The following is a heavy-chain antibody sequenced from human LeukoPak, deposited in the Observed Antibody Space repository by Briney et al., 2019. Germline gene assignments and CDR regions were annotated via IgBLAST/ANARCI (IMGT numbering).Heavy chain of an antibody. CDR2: VDYSGST. V-gene: IGHV4-30-4*08. D-gene: IGHD3-3*01. CDR3: ARVLPYDFWSGPSPYYFDY. Sequence: SETLSLTHTVSCGSISSGDYYWSWIRQPPGKGLEWIGYVDYSGSTYYNPSLKSRVTISVDTSKNQFSLKLSSVTAADTAVCYCARVLPYDFWSGPSPYYFDYWGQGTLVTVSS. J-gene: IGHJ4*02. CDR1: CGSISSGDYY.